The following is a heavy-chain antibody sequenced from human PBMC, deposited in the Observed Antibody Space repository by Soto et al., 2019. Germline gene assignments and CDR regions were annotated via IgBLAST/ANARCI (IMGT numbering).Heavy chain of an antibody. J-gene: IGHJ6*02. CDR1: GFTFSSYA. D-gene: IGHD1-26*01. V-gene: IGHV3-23*01. CDR3: AKVVGWELLWYYGMDV. CDR2: ISGSGGST. Sequence: GGSLRLSCAASGFTFSSYAMSWVRQAPGKGLEWVSAISGSGGSTYYADSVKGRFTISRDNSKNTLYLQMNSLRAEDTAVYYCAKVVGWELLWYYGMDVWGQGTTVTVSS.